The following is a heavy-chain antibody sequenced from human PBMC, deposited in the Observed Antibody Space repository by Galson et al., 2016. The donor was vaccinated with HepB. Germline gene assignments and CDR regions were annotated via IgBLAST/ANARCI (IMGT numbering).Heavy chain of an antibody. Sequence: SLRLSCAASGFNFSSYSMHWVRQAPGKGLEWVSSISSGSTYIYYADSVKGRFTFSRDNAKNSLFLQMNSLRAEDTALYYCARGGSSRWYVSHGFDSWGQGTLVTVSS. CDR1: GFNFSSYS. V-gene: IGHV3-21*01. J-gene: IGHJ4*02. D-gene: IGHD6-13*01. CDR2: ISSGSTYI. CDR3: ARGGSSRWYVSHGFDS.